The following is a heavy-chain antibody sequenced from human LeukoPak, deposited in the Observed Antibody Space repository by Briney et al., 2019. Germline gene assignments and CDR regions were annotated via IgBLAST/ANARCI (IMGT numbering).Heavy chain of an antibody. V-gene: IGHV3-48*04. CDR3: ARVEGRGYYYGMDV. CDR1: GFTFSSYS. J-gene: IGHJ6*02. D-gene: IGHD3-10*01. Sequence: PGGSLRLSCAASGFTFSSYSMNWVRQAPGKGLEWVSYISPSSSTIYYADSVKGRFTISRDNAKNSLYLQMNSLRAEDTALYYCARVEGRGYYYGMDVWGQGTTVTVSS. CDR2: ISPSSSTI.